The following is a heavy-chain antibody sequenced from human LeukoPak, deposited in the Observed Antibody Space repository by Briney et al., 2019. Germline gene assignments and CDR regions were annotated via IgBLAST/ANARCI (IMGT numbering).Heavy chain of an antibody. Sequence: GGSLRLSCAASGFTFDDYGMSWVRQAPGKGLEWVSGINWNSGSIGYADSVKGRFTISRDNAKNSLYLQMNSLRAEDTALYYCAKEVDCPSDCLFFHSWGQGTLVTVSS. CDR2: INWNSGSI. J-gene: IGHJ4*02. D-gene: IGHD2-21*02. V-gene: IGHV3-20*04. CDR3: AKEVDCPSDCLFFHS. CDR1: GFTFDDYG.